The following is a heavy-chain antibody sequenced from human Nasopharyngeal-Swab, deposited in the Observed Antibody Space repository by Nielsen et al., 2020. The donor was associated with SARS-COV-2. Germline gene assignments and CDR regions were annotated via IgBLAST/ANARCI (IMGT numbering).Heavy chain of an antibody. CDR1: GYTFTGYY. V-gene: IGHV1-2*06. J-gene: IGHJ4*03. Sequence: ASVKVSCKASGYTFTGYYMHWVRQAPGQGLEWMGRINPNSGGTNYAQKFQGRVTMTRDTSISTAYMELSRLRSDDTAVYYCARVGELLGYYFDYWGQGTTVTVSS. CDR3: ARVGELLGYYFDY. D-gene: IGHD1-26*01. CDR2: INPNSGGT.